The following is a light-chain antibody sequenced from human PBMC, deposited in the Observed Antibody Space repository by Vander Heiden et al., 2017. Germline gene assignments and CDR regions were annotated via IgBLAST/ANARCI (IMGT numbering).Light chain of an antibody. Sequence: QSALTQPASVSGSPGQSITISCPGTSRDVGDYNYVSWYQQNPGKAPKLMIYDVNNRPSGVSNRFSGSKSGNTASLTISGLQAEDEADYYCSSYTTSATLVFGGGTKLTVL. CDR2: DVN. V-gene: IGLV2-14*01. CDR3: SSYTTSATLV. J-gene: IGLJ2*01. CDR1: SRDVGDYNY.